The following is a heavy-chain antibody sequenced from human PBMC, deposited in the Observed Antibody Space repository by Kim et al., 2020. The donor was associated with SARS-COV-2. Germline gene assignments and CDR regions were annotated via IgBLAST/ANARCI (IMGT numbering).Heavy chain of an antibody. J-gene: IGHJ4*02. Sequence: LKSRVTISVDTSKNQFSLKLSSVTAADTAVYYCAGYGSGSYYIGYYFDYWGQGTLVTVSS. D-gene: IGHD3-10*01. V-gene: IGHV4-34*01. CDR3: AGYGSGSYYIGYYFDY.